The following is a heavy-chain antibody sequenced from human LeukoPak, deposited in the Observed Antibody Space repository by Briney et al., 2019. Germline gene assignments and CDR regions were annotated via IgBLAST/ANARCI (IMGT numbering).Heavy chain of an antibody. J-gene: IGHJ4*02. CDR3: AKSVYGSGNY. Sequence: GGSLRLSCAASGFTISSYGMSWVRQAPGKGLEWVSSISGGTTYYADSVKGRFTLSRDNSKNIVSLQMSSLRAEDTAVEYCAKSVYGSGNYWGQGSLVTVSS. CDR1: GFTISSYG. CDR2: ISGGTT. D-gene: IGHD3-10*01. V-gene: IGHV3-23*01.